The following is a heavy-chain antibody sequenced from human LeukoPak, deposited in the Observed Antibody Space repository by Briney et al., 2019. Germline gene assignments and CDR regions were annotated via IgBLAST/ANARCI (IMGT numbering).Heavy chain of an antibody. CDR1: GFTFSSYW. Sequence: GGSLRLSYAASGFTFSSYWMSWVRQAPGKGLEWVANIKQDGSEKYYVDSVKGRFTISRDNAKNSLYLQMNSLRAEDTAVYYCAKNPSSAATENYFDYWAREPWSPSPQ. V-gene: IGHV3-7*03. D-gene: IGHD2-15*01. CDR2: IKQDGSEK. CDR3: AKNPSSAATENYFDY. J-gene: IGHJ4*02.